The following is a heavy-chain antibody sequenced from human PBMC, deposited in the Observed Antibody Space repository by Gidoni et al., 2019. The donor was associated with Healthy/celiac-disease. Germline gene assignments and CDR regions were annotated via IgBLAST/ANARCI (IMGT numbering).Heavy chain of an antibody. CDR1: GGSISSSNW. CDR3: ARDLGYSSSDWFDP. CDR2: IYHSGGP. J-gene: IGHJ5*02. V-gene: IGHV4-4*02. Sequence: QVQLQESGPGRVKPSGTLSPTCAVSGGSISSSNWWSWVRRPPGKGLEWIGEIYHSGGPNYNPSLKSRVTISVDKSKNQFSLKLSSVTAADTAVYYCARDLGYSSSDWFDPWGQGTLVTVSS. D-gene: IGHD6-6*01.